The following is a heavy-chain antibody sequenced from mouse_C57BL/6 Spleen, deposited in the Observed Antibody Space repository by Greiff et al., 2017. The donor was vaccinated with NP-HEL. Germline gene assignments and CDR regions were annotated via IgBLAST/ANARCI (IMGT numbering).Heavy chain of an antibody. J-gene: IGHJ4*01. CDR3: ARHGGSSFYYYAMDY. V-gene: IGHV2-6-1*01. CDR2: IWSDGST. D-gene: IGHD1-1*01. CDR1: GFSLTSYG. Sequence: VKVVESGPGLVAPSQSLSITCTVSGFSLTSYGVHWVRQPPGKGLEWLVVIWSDGSTTYNSALKSRLSISKDNSKSQVFLKMNSLQTDDTAMYYCARHGGSSFYYYAMDYWGQGTSVTVSS.